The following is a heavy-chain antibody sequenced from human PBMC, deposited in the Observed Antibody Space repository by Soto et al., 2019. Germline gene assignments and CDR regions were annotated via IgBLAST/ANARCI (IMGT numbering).Heavy chain of an antibody. D-gene: IGHD5-18*01. CDR3: ARDRYRYGPNAYDI. J-gene: IGHJ3*02. V-gene: IGHV4-31*03. CDR2: IFHSGST. Sequence: PSETLSPTCTISGASIRTGRYYGSWIRQHPGKGLEWIGHIFHSGSTYYNPSLRSRVTMSVDTSNNRFSLNLRSMTAADTAVYYCARDRYRYGPNAYDIWGQGTMVT. CDR1: GASIRTGRYY.